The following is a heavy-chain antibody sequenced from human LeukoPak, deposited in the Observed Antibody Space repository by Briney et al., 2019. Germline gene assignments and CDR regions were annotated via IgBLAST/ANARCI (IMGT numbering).Heavy chain of an antibody. J-gene: IGHJ5*02. D-gene: IGHD1-26*01. Sequence: GGSLRLSCAASGFNFNNYAMNWVRQAPGRGLEWVSLISSSGGNTLHASPEKRRFPLHRDNSKHTLYLQMNRLRAEDTAIYYFAKDAPSGIPSWCDPWGQGTLVTVSS. V-gene: IGHV3-23*01. CDR2: ISSSGGNT. CDR3: AKDAPSGIPSWCDP. CDR1: GFNFNNYA.